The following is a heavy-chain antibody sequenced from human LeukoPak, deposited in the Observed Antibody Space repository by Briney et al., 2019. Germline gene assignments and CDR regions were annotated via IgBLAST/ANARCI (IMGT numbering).Heavy chain of an antibody. Sequence: PGWSLRLSCVASGFPFSSYWMTWVRQAPGKGLERVANIKQDGSKKSYVDSVKGRSTISRDNAKNSLYLQMNSLRAEDTAIYYCTRVGYIDEGIDYWGQGTLVTVSS. CDR2: IKQDGSKK. CDR1: GFPFSSYW. V-gene: IGHV3-7*04. J-gene: IGHJ4*02. D-gene: IGHD5-24*01. CDR3: TRVGYIDEGIDY.